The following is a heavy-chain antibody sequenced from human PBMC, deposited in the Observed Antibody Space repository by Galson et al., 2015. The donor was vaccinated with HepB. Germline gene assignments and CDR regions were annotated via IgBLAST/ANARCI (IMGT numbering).Heavy chain of an antibody. D-gene: IGHD3-22*01. J-gene: IGHJ4*02. V-gene: IGHV2-5*02. CDR3: VRRPNYYDSGGYWGEVDY. CDR1: GFSLSTSGVG. CDR2: IYWDDVK. Sequence: PALVKPTQALTLTCTFSGFSLSTSGVGVGWIRQPPGKALEWLAVIYWDDVKRYSPTLKSRLTITKDTSKNQVVLTMTNMDPVDTATYYCVRRPNYYDSGGYWGEVDYWGQGTLVTVSS.